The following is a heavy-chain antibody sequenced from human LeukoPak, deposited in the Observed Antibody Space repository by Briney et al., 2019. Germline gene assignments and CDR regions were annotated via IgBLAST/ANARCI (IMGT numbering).Heavy chain of an antibody. D-gene: IGHD3-9*01. CDR2: IGDSGAST. V-gene: IGHV3-23*01. CDR1: GFTFDDYA. J-gene: IGHJ5*02. Sequence: PGGSLRLSCAASGFTFDDYAMTWVRQAPGKGLEWVSSIGDSGASTYYADSVKGRFTISRDISKNTLYLQMNSLRAEDTAIYYCAKGGIKRFGLVPDWFDPWGQGTLVTVSS. CDR3: AKGGIKRFGLVPDWFDP.